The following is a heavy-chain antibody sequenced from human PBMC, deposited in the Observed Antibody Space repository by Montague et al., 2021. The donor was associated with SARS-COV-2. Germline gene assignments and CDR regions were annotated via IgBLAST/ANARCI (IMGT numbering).Heavy chain of an antibody. Sequence: SLRLSCAASGFTFSGYDMHWVRQATGKGLEWVSAIGTAGDTYYPGSVKGRFTISRENAKNSLYLQMNSLRDGDTAVYYCATGYSSGWSHQYYFDYWGQGTLVTVSS. D-gene: IGHD6-19*01. V-gene: IGHV3-13*04. CDR1: GFTFSGYD. CDR2: IGTAGDT. J-gene: IGHJ4*02. CDR3: ATGYSSGWSHQYYFDY.